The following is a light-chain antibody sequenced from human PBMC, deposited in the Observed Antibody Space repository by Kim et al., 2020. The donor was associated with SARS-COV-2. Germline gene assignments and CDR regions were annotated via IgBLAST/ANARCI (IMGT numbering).Light chain of an antibody. CDR2: AAS. CDR1: QGIIND. V-gene: IGKV1-6*01. Sequence: STGDRVTITCRPSQGIINDFSLYQQKPGQAPKVLVYAASSVQPGVPSRFSGSGSDTDFTLTISSLQPEDAATYYCLQDYTYPWTFGQGTKVDIK. J-gene: IGKJ1*01. CDR3: LQDYTYPWT.